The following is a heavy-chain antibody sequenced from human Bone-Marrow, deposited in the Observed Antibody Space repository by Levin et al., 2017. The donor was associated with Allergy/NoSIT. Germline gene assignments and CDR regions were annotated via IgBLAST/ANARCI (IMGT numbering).Heavy chain of an antibody. CDR1: GFTVSNYW. V-gene: IGHV3-74*01. D-gene: IGHD2-8*02. CDR3: VRFAAGPGGGGV. CDR2: ISSDGSTT. J-gene: IGHJ4*02. Sequence: GGSLRLSCAASGFTVSNYWMHWVRQAPGKGLVWVSRISSDGSTTTYADSVKGRFAISRDNAKNTLYLQMNSLRAEDTAVYYCVRFAAGPGGGGVWGQGTLVTVSS.